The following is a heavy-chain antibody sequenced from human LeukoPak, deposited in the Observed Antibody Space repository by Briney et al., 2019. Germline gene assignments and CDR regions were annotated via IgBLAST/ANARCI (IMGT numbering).Heavy chain of an antibody. CDR1: GFTFSSYA. V-gene: IGHV3-23*01. CDR3: AKDLSVVVVAASDY. J-gene: IGHJ4*02. CDR2: ISGSGGST. D-gene: IGHD2-15*01. Sequence: PGGSLRLSCAASGFTFSSYAMSWVRQAPGKGLEWVSAISGSGGSTYYADSAKGRFTISRDNSKNTLYLQMNSLRAEDTAVYYCAKDLSVVVVAASDYWGQGTLVTVSS.